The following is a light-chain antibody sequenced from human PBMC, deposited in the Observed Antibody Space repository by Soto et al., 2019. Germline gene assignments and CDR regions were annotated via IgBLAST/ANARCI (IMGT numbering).Light chain of an antibody. Sequence: QSALPQPPSASGSPGQSVTISCTGTSSDVGAYKYVSWYQQHPGKAPKLMIYEVSKRPSGVPDRFSGSKSGNTASLTVSGLQADDEADYYCSSYVGSNNYVFGTGTKVTVL. CDR2: EVS. CDR1: SSDVGAYKY. J-gene: IGLJ1*01. CDR3: SSYVGSNNYV. V-gene: IGLV2-8*01.